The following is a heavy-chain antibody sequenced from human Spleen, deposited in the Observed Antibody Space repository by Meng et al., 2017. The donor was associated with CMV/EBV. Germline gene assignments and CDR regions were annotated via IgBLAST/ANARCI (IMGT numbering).Heavy chain of an antibody. D-gene: IGHD3-3*01. Sequence: SETLSLTCAVYGGSFNGYFWSWIRQPPGKGLEWIGEINHTGSVNYNPSVKSRVTMSVDRSKNQFSLQLTSQTAADTAVYYCARGPDHGTLFGYLIMPADYHGLDAWGRGTTVTVSS. J-gene: IGHJ6*02. V-gene: IGHV4-34*01. CDR2: INHTGSV. CDR3: ARGPDHGTLFGYLIMPADYHGLDA. CDR1: GGSFNGYF.